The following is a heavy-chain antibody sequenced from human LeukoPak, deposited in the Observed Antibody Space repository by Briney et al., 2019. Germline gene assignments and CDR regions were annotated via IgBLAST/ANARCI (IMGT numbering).Heavy chain of an antibody. CDR3: AKDLLVPAAISLWDSNWFDP. V-gene: IGHV3-23*01. CDR2: ISGSGGST. Sequence: GGSLRLSCAASGFTFSSYAMSWVRQAPGKGLEWVSAISGSGGSTYYADSVKGRFTISRDNSKNTLYLQMNSLRAEDTAVYYCAKDLLVPAAISLWDSNWFDPWGQGTLVTVSS. J-gene: IGHJ5*02. CDR1: GFTFSSYA. D-gene: IGHD2-2*02.